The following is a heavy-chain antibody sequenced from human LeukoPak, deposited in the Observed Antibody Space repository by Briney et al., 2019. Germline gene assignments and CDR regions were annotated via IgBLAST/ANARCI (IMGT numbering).Heavy chain of an antibody. CDR1: GGSFSGYY. CDR2: INHSGST. CDR3: ARLPRFDYYYYMDV. V-gene: IGHV4-34*01. J-gene: IGHJ6*03. D-gene: IGHD3-3*01. Sequence: SETLSLTCAVYGGSFSGYYWSWIRQPPGKGLEWIGEINHSGSTNYNPSLKSRVTISVDTSKNQSSLKLSSVTAADTAVYYCARLPRFDYYYYMDVWGKGTTVTVSS.